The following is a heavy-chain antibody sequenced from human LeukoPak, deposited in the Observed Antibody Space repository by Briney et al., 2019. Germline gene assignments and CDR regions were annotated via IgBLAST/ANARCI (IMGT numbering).Heavy chain of an antibody. D-gene: IGHD4-17*01. Sequence: SETLSLTCTVSGGSISSSSFYWGWIRQPPGKGLEWIGSIYYSGSTYYNPSLKSRVTMSVDTSKNQFSLKLSSVTAADTAVYYCARGSNDYGRKGVAFDIWGQGTMVTVSS. V-gene: IGHV4-39*07. J-gene: IGHJ3*02. CDR1: GGSISSSSFY. CDR3: ARGSNDYGRKGVAFDI. CDR2: IYYSGST.